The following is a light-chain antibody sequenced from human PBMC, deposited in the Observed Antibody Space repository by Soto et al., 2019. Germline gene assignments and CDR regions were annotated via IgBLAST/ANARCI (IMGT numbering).Light chain of an antibody. CDR3: QQYNSFPLT. J-gene: IGKJ4*01. Sequence: DVQMTQSQSSLSAYVGDRVTITCLARQDINSYLAWYQQKPGNAPKSLIYAASSLQTGVPSRFSGSESGTDFTLTISNLQPEDSATYYCQQYNSFPLTFGGGTKVEIK. CDR1: QDINSY. V-gene: IGKV1D-16*01. CDR2: AAS.